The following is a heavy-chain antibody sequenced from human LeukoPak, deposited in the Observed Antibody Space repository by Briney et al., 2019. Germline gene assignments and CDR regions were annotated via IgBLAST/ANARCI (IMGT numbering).Heavy chain of an antibody. D-gene: IGHD2-15*01. V-gene: IGHV3-23*01. CDR1: GFTFSSYA. CDR2: ISSGGGSP. J-gene: IGHJ4*02. Sequence: GASLRLSCAASGFTFSSYAMSWVRQAPGKGLEWVSAISSGGGSPYYADSVKGRFTISRDNSKNTLYLQMNSLRAEDTAVYYCAKRDCSGGSCRTTTFDYWAREPWSPSPQ. CDR3: AKRDCSGGSCRTTTFDY.